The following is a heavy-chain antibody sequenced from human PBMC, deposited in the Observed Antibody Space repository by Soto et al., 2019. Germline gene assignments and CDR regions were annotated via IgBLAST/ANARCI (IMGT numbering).Heavy chain of an antibody. D-gene: IGHD3-10*01. CDR2: ISGGSETT. CDR3: AKDLDGGFGELLFDK. J-gene: IGHJ4*02. V-gene: IGHV3-23*01. Sequence: EVQLLESGGGLVQPGGSLRLSCVASGFAFSNYALGWVRQAPGKGLEWVSGISGGSETTSYADSVKGLFTISRDNSKDTLFLQMNSLRAEDTATYFCAKDLDGGFGELLFDKWGQGTLVTVSS. CDR1: GFAFSNYA.